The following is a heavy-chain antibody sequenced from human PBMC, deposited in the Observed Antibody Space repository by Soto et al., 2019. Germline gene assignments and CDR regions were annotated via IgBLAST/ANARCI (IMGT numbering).Heavy chain of an antibody. J-gene: IGHJ4*02. D-gene: IGHD3-3*01. Sequence: SETLSLTCTVSGGSISSDDYYWSWIRQAPGRGLEWIGYIHSSGSIYYNPSLKSRATMSIDTAGNQFSLKVSSVTVADTAVYYCARKQSGFFYGIDYWGQGTLVTVSS. CDR1: GGSISSDDYY. CDR2: IHSSGSI. CDR3: ARKQSGFFYGIDY. V-gene: IGHV4-30-4*01.